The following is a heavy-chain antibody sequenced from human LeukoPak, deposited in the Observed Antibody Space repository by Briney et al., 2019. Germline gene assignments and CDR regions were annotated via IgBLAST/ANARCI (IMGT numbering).Heavy chain of an antibody. J-gene: IGHJ6*03. CDR1: GFTFSDYY. CDR3: ARVASVISGDYYYMDV. Sequence: GGSLRLSCAASGFTFSDYYMHWVRQAPGKGLEWVGRSRNKGNFYTTQYAASVRGRFTISRDVSKNSLFLQMHSLGTEDTAVFFCARVASVISGDYYYMDVWGKGTTVTVSS. V-gene: IGHV3-72*01. CDR2: SRNKGNFYTT. D-gene: IGHD3-16*02.